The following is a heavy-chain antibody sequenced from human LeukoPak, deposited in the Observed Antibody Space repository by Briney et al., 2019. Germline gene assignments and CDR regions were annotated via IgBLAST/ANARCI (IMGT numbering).Heavy chain of an antibody. V-gene: IGHV3-74*01. D-gene: IGHD2/OR15-2a*01. CDR3: VSFYETY. CDR2: INSDGSWT. J-gene: IGHJ4*02. Sequence: GGSLRLSCAASGNYWMHWVRQAPGKGLVWVSHINSDGSWTSYADSVKGRFTISKDNAKNTVYLQMNSLRAEDTAVYYCVSFYETYWGRGTLDTVSS. CDR1: GNYW.